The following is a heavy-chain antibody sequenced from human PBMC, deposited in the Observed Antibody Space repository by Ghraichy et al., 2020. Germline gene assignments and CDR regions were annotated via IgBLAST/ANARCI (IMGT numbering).Heavy chain of an antibody. D-gene: IGHD5-18*01. CDR3: ARVPRCSYRDWFDP. J-gene: IGHJ5*02. V-gene: IGHV1-18*01. CDR2: ISAYNGNT. Sequence: ASVKVSCKASGYTFTSYGISWVRQAPGQGLEWMGWISAYNGNTNYAQKLQGRVTMTTDTSTSTAYMELRSLRSDDTAVYYCARVPRCSYRDWFDPWGQGTLVTVSS. CDR1: GYTFTSYG.